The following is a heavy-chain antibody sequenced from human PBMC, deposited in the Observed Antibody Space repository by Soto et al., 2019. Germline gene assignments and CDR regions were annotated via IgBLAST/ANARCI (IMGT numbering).Heavy chain of an antibody. D-gene: IGHD1-26*01. CDR3: AKSGPTNFFDF. CDR1: GFTFSSSA. Sequence: GGSLRLSCAVSGFTFSSSAMNWFRQAPGKWLEWVSAISDGGRFTYYIDSVKGRFTVSRADSKNTLYLQMNSLRAEDTAIYYCAKSGPTNFFDFWGHGTLVTVSS. J-gene: IGHJ4*01. CDR2: ISDGGRFT. V-gene: IGHV3-23*01.